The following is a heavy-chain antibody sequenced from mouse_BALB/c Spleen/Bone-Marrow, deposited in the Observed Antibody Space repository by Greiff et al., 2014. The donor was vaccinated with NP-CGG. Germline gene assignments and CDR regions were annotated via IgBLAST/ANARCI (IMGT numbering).Heavy chain of an antibody. CDR3: ARVYLWYFDV. D-gene: IGHD2-3*01. V-gene: IGHV2-9*02. Sequence: VHLVESGPGLVAPSQSLSITCTVSGFSLTSYGVHWVRQPPGKGLEWLGVKWAGGSTNYNSALMSRLSISKDNSKSQVFLKMNSLQTDDTAMYYCARVYLWYFDVWGAGTTVTVSS. J-gene: IGHJ1*01. CDR2: KWAGGST. CDR1: GFSLTSYG.